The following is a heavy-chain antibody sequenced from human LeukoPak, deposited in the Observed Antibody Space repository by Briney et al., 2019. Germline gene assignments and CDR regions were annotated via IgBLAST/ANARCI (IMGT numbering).Heavy chain of an antibody. CDR2: IYTSGST. CDR1: GGSISSGSYY. Sequence: EASQTLSLTCTVSGGSISSGSYYWSWIRQPAGKGLEWIGLIYTSGSTNYNPSLKSRVTISVDTSKNQFSLKLSSVTAADTVVYYCAREVPQWLSPNWFDPWGQGTLVTVSS. J-gene: IGHJ5*02. CDR3: AREVPQWLSPNWFDP. V-gene: IGHV4-61*02. D-gene: IGHD3-22*01.